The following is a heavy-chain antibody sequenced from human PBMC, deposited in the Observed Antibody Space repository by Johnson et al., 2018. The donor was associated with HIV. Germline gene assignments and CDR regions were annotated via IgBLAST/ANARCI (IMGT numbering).Heavy chain of an antibody. Sequence: QVQLVESGGALVQPGGSLRLSCAASGFTFSDYYMSWIRQAPGKGLEWVSSISSSGSTIYSEDSVKSLFTISSDNAKTSLYLQMNSLRPEDTAVYYCARSSGYYGTDAFDIWGQGTMVTVSS. J-gene: IGHJ3*02. D-gene: IGHD3-22*01. V-gene: IGHV3-11*04. CDR2: ISSSGSTI. CDR1: GFTFSDYY. CDR3: ARSSGYYGTDAFDI.